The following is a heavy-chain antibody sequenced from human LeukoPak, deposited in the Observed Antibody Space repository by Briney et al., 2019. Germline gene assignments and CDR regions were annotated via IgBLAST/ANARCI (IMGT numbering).Heavy chain of an antibody. J-gene: IGHJ5*01. CDR2: MFDSGSN. CDR3: ARADSNYRSSWYDS. CDR1: GGSVSIDGYY. V-gene: IGHV4-30-2*01. D-gene: IGHD5-24*01. Sequence: TLSLTCSVSGGSVSIDGYYWSWIRQPPGKGPEWIGYMFDSGSNNYNPSLKSRVSISLDRSKNQFSLRLSSVTAADTAVYFCARADSNYRSSWYDSWGQGILVTISS.